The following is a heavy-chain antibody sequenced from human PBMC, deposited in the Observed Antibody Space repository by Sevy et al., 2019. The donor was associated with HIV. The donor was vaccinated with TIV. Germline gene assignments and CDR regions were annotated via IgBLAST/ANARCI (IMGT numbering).Heavy chain of an antibody. CDR1: GYSFTSYW. V-gene: IGHV5-51*01. J-gene: IGHJ5*02. CDR2: IYPGDSDT. CDR3: ARSGSIYCSSTSCVNWFDP. D-gene: IGHD2-2*01. Sequence: GESLKISCKGSGYSFTSYWIGWVRQMPGKGLEWMGIIYPGDSDTRYSPSFQGQVTISADKSISTAYLQWSSLKASDTAMYYCARSGSIYCSSTSCVNWFDPWGQRTLVTVSS.